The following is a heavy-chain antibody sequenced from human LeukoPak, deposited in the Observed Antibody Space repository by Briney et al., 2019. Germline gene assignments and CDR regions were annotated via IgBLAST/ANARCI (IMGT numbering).Heavy chain of an antibody. CDR2: ISAYNGNT. J-gene: IGHJ3*02. D-gene: IGHD4-17*01. V-gene: IGHV1-18*01. CDR3: ARDTISDYGDYVSFDI. CDR1: GYTFTSYG. Sequence: ASVKVSCKASGYTFTSYGISWVRQAPGQGLEWMGWISAYNGNTNYAQKLQGRVTMTTDTSTSTAYMELRSLRSDDTAVYYCARDTISDYGDYVSFDIWGQGTMVTVSS.